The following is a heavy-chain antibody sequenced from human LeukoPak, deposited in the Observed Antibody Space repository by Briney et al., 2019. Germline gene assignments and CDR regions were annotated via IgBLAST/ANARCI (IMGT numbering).Heavy chain of an antibody. CDR2: INPSGGST. Sequence: GASVKVSCKASGYIFTSYFMHWVRQAPGQGLEWMGIINPSGGSTTYAQKFQGRVTMTRDTSTRTVYMELSSLRSEDTAVYHCARDSRGSGTITIDYWGQGTLVTVSS. V-gene: IGHV1-46*01. CDR3: ARDSRGSGTITIDY. D-gene: IGHD3-10*01. J-gene: IGHJ4*02. CDR1: GYIFTSYF.